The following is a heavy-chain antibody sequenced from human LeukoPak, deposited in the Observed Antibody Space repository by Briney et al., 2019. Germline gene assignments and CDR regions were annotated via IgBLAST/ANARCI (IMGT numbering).Heavy chain of an antibody. Sequence: PSETLSLTCTVSGGSISSSSYYWGWIRQPPGKGLEWIGSIYYSGSTYYNPSLKSRVTISVDTSKNQFSLKLSSVTAADTAVYYCAKISGSYLPPYYYYYMDVWGKGTTVTVSS. D-gene: IGHD1-26*01. CDR2: IYYSGST. CDR1: GGSISSSSYY. CDR3: AKISGSYLPPYYYYYMDV. V-gene: IGHV4-39*01. J-gene: IGHJ6*03.